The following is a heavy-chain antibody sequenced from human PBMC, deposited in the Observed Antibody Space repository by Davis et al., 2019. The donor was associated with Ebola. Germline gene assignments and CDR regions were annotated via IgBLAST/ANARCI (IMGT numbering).Heavy chain of an antibody. J-gene: IGHJ6*02. CDR1: GFTFSSYG. CDR3: ARGNPAGYGSYYYYGMDV. V-gene: IGHV3-30*02. D-gene: IGHD1-26*01. Sequence: GESLKISCAASGFTFSSYGMHWVRQAPGKGLEWVAFIRYDGSNKYYADSVKGRFTISRDNAKNSLYLQMNSLRAEDTAVYYCARGNPAGYGSYYYYGMDVWGQGTTVTVSS. CDR2: IRYDGSNK.